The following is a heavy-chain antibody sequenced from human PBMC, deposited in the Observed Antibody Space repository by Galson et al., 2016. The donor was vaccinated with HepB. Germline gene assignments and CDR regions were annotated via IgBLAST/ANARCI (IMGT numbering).Heavy chain of an antibody. CDR3: ARDKVFDAFDI. CDR1: GFTVSGNF. V-gene: IGHV3-53*01. CDR2: IYSGGST. J-gene: IGHJ3*02. D-gene: IGHD2-8*01. Sequence: SLRLSCAASGFTVSGNFMSWVRQAPGKGLEWVSVIYSGGSTYYADSVKGRFTISRDNSKNTLYLQMDSLTAEDTAVYYCARDKVFDAFDIWGQGTMVTVSS.